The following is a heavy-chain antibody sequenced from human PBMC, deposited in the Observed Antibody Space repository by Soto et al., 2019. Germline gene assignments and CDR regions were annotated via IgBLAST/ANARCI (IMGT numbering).Heavy chain of an antibody. D-gene: IGHD4-17*01. Sequence: EVQLLESGGGLVQPGGSLRLSCAGSGLTFSKYAMVWVRQAPGKGLEWVSAITGGGGGTYYADSLRGRFSISRNNSKNTLYLQMNSLRAEDTALYYCAKDPNGDYVGAFDGWGPGTMFTVSS. J-gene: IGHJ3*01. CDR3: AKDPNGDYVGAFDG. CDR1: GLTFSKYA. V-gene: IGHV3-23*01. CDR2: ITGGGGGT.